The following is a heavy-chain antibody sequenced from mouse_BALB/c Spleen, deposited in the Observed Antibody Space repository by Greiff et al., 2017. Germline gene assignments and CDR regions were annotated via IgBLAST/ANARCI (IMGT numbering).Heavy chain of an antibody. V-gene: IGHV5-17*02. J-gene: IGHJ2*01. D-gene: IGHD4-1*01. CDR3: ARRNWDRYYFDY. CDR1: GFTFSSFG. CDR2: ISSGSSTI. Sequence: EVQLVESGGGLVQPGGSRKLSCAASGFTFSSFGMHWVRQAPEKGLEWVAYISSGSSTIYYADTVKGRFTISRDNPKNTLFLQMTSLRSEDTAMYYCARRNWDRYYFDYWGQGTTLTVSS.